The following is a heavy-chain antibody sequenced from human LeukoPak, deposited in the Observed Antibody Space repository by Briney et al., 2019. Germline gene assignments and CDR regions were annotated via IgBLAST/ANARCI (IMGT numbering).Heavy chain of an antibody. V-gene: IGHV3-11*01. CDR1: GFTFSDYY. CDR3: ARGSRPPIAVAGTGWFDP. Sequence: PGGSLRLSCAASGFTFSDYYMSWIRQAPGKGLEWVSYISSSGSTIYYADSVKGRFTISRDNAKNSLYLQMSSLRAEDTAVYYCARGSRPPIAVAGTGWFDPWGQGTLVTVSS. J-gene: IGHJ5*02. CDR2: ISSSGSTI. D-gene: IGHD6-19*01.